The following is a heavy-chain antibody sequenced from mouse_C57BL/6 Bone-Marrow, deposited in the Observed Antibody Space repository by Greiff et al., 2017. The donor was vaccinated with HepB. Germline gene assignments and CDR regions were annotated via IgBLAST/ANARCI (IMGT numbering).Heavy chain of an antibody. D-gene: IGHD1-1*01. J-gene: IGHJ3*01. CDR3: ARDHYGSSPGFAY. CDR1: GYTFTSYG. V-gene: IGHV1-81*01. Sequence: VQLQQSGAELARPGASVKLSCKASGYTFTSYGISWVKQRTGQGLEWIGEIYPRSGNTYYNEKFKGKATLTADKSSSTAYMELRSLTSEDSAVYFCARDHYGSSPGFAYWGQGTLVTVSA. CDR2: IYPRSGNT.